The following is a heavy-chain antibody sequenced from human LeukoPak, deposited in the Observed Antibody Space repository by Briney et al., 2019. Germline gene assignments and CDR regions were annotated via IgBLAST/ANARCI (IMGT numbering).Heavy chain of an antibody. Sequence: GGSLRLSCAASGFTFSSYAMSWVRQAPGKGLEWVSAISGSGGSTYYADSVKGRFTISRDNSKNTLYLQMNSLRAEDTAVYYCAKGLRWNYYGSGSYGGTDAFDIWGQGTMVTDSS. D-gene: IGHD3-10*01. CDR3: AKGLRWNYYGSGSYGGTDAFDI. J-gene: IGHJ3*02. CDR2: ISGSGGST. V-gene: IGHV3-23*01. CDR1: GFTFSSYA.